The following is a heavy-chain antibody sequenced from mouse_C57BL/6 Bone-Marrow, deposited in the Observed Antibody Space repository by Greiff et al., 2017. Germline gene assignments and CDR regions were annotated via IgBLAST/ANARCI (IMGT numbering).Heavy chain of an antibody. CDR2: IYPGNSDT. Sequence: VQLQQSGTVLARPGASVKMSCKTSGYTFTSYWMHWVKQRPGQGLEWIGAIYPGNSDTSYNPKFKGKAKLTAVTSASTAYMELSSLTIEDSAVYYCTIYYGSSYGFAYWGQGTLVTVSA. CDR3: TIYYGSSYGFAY. V-gene: IGHV1-5*01. D-gene: IGHD1-1*01. J-gene: IGHJ3*01. CDR1: GYTFTSYW.